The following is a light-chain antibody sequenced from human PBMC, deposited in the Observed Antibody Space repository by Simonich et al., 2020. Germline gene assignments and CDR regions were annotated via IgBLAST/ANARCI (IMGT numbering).Light chain of an antibody. Sequence: DIVMTQSPDSLAVSLGERATINCKASQSFLYSSNNKYYLAWYQQKPGQPPKLLIYWASTRESGVPDRVSGSGSGTDFTLTISSLQAEDVAVYYCQQYYSTPLTFGGGTKVEIK. J-gene: IGKJ4*01. CDR2: WAS. CDR3: QQYYSTPLT. CDR1: QSFLYSSNNKYY. V-gene: IGKV4-1*01.